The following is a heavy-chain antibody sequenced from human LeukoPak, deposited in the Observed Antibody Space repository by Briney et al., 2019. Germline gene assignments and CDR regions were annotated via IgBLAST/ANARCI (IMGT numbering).Heavy chain of an antibody. Sequence: GGSLRLSCTASGFTFRTYLIHWVRQAPGKGLVWVSRINGDGTDTRYADSVKGRFTISRDNAKNTLYLQMNSLRAEDTAVYYCARGIRGYSYGGQGYWGQGTLVTVSS. CDR3: ARGIRGYSYGGQGY. CDR2: INGDGTDT. J-gene: IGHJ4*02. CDR1: GFTFRTYL. D-gene: IGHD5-18*01. V-gene: IGHV3-74*01.